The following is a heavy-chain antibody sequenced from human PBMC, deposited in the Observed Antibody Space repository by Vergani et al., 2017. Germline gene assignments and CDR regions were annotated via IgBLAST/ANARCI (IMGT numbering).Heavy chain of an antibody. CDR2: IKSTFDRGTT. CDR3: TTDPRYCGDGSCXWLRDHHYYGMDV. Sequence: EVQLVESGGVVVQPGGSLRLSCVASGFSFRNAWMNWVRRTPGKGLEWVGRIKSTFDRGTTDYAAAVKGRFTISRDDSKNTLFLQMNGLKTEDIGVYYCTTDPRYCGDGSCXWLRDHHYYGMDVWGQGTTVTVSS. D-gene: IGHD2-21*01. CDR1: GFSFRNAW. V-gene: IGHV3-15*07. J-gene: IGHJ6*02.